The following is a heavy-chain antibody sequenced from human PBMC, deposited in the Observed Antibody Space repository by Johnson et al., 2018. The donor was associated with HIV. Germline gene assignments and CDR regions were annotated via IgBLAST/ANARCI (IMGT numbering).Heavy chain of an antibody. D-gene: IGHD3-16*01. CDR2: IKQDGSEK. J-gene: IGHJ3*02. CDR1: GFSVSSNY. V-gene: IGHV3-7*03. Sequence: MLLVESGGGLVQPGGSLRLSCSASGFSVSSNYMTWVRQAPGKGLEWVANIKQDGSEKYYVDSMKGRFTISRDNAKNSLYLQMNSLRAEDTAVYYCARGGKRVMAAFDIWGQGTMVTVSS. CDR3: ARGGKRVMAAFDI.